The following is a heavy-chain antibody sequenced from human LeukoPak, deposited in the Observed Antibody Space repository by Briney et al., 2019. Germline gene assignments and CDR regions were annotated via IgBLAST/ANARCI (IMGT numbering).Heavy chain of an antibody. J-gene: IGHJ4*02. CDR3: ARTRYGSGSYYTSDY. CDR2: FSGSGGST. CDR1: GFTFSSYA. Sequence: GGSLRLSCAASGFTFSSYAMSWVRQAPGKGLECISGFSGSGGSTYYADSVKGRFTISRDNAKNSLYLQMNSLRAEDTAVYYCARTRYGSGSYYTSDYWGQGTLVTVSS. V-gene: IGHV3-23*01. D-gene: IGHD3-10*01.